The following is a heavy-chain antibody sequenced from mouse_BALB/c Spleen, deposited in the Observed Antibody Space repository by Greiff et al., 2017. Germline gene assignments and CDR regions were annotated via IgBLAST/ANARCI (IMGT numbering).Heavy chain of an antibody. CDR2: ISSGSSTI. J-gene: IGHJ4*01. D-gene: IGHD2-10*01. CDR1: GFSFSSFG. Sequence: EVKLMESGGGLVQPGGSRKLSCAASGFSFSSFGMHWVRQAPEKGLEWVAYISSGSSTIDNAATVKGRFTISRDNPKNTLFLQMTRLRSEDTAMYYCARSVLLWGYAMDYWGQGTSVTVSS. V-gene: IGHV5-17*02. CDR3: ARSVLLWGYAMDY.